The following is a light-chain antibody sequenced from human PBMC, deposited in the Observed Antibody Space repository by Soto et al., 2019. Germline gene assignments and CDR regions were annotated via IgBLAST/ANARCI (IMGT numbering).Light chain of an antibody. J-gene: IGKJ1*01. Sequence: DIQMTQSPSSLSASVGDRVTITCRARQNIREYLNWYHQKPGSAPKLLISAASTLQSGVPLRFSGSGSGSVFTLTIYNLQPEDVGSYICQESYTTPWTFGRGTKLEI. CDR1: QNIREY. CDR3: QESYTTPWT. V-gene: IGKV1-39*01. CDR2: AAS.